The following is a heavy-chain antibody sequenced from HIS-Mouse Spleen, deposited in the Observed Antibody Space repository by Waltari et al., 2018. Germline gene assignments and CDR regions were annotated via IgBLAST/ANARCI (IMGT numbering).Heavy chain of an antibody. D-gene: IGHD6-13*01. V-gene: IGHV4-39*07. J-gene: IGHJ2*01. Sequence: QLQLQESGPGLVKPSETLSLTCTVPGGPIRSSSYYWGWTRQPPGKGREWIGSIHYCGSTYHNPALKRRVTISVDTSRNQVSHQLSSVTAADPAVYYCARESPYSSSWYDWYFDLWGRGTLVTVSS. CDR3: ARESPYSSSWYDWYFDL. CDR2: IHYCGST. CDR1: GGPIRSSSYY.